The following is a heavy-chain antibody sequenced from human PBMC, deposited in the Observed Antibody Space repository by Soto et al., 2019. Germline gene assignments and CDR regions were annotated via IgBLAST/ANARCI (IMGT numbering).Heavy chain of an antibody. D-gene: IGHD6-19*01. CDR1: GGTFSSST. J-gene: IGHJ4*01. V-gene: IGHV1-69*04. CDR2: IIPILGIA. Sequence: SVKVSCKASGGTFSSSTISWVRQAPGQGLEWLGRIIPILGIANYAQKFQGRVTITADKSTSTAYMELSSLRSEDTAVYYCARDGSSGWYSGSYFDYWG. CDR3: ARDGSSGWYSGSYFDY.